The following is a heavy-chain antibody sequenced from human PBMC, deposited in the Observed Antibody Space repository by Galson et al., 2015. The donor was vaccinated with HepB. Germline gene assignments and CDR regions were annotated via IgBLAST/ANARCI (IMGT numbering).Heavy chain of an antibody. J-gene: IGHJ1*01. CDR3: AKCGPTGDYDFWSGYYRKGVYFQH. CDR2: ISGSGGST. V-gene: IGHV3-23*01. Sequence: SLRLSCAASGFTFSSYAMSWVRQAPGKGLEWVSAISGSGGSTYYADSVKGRFTISRDNSKNTLYLQMNSLRAEDTAVYYCAKCGPTGDYDFWSGYYRKGVYFQHWGQGTLVTVSS. CDR1: GFTFSSYA. D-gene: IGHD3-3*01.